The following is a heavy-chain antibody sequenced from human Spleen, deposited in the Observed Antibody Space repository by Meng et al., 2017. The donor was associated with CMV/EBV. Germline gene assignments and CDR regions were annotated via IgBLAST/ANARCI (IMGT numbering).Heavy chain of an antibody. D-gene: IGHD6-19*01. CDR3: ARLRRGIAVVGTGPFDY. J-gene: IGHJ4*02. CDR2: IKQDGSEK. Sequence: GGSLRLSCAASGFTFSSYWMSWVRQAPGKGLEWVANIKQDGSEKYYVDSVKGRFTISRDNAKNSLYLQMNSLRAEDTAVYYCARLRRGIAVVGTGPFDYWGQGTPVTVSS. V-gene: IGHV3-7*01. CDR1: GFTFSSYW.